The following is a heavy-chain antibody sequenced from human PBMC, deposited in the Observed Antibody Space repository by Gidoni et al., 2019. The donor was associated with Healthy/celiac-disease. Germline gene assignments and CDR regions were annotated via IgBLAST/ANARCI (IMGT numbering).Heavy chain of an antibody. J-gene: IGHJ4*02. CDR2: IYYSGST. D-gene: IGHD3-3*01. V-gene: IGHV4-59*01. Sequence: QVQLQESGPGLVKPSETLSLTCTVSGGSISSYYWSWIRQPPGKGLEWIGYIYYSGSTNYNPSLKSRVTISVDTSKNQFSLKLSSVTAADTAVYYCARVGLGFLEWLHFDYWGQGTLVTVSS. CDR1: GGSISSYY. CDR3: ARVGLGFLEWLHFDY.